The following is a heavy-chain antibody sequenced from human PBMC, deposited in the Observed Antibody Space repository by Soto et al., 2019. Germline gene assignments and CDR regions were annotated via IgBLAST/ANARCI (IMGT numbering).Heavy chain of an antibody. V-gene: IGHV1-18*04. CDR2: ISAYNGNK. CDR1: GYTFPIYG. D-gene: IGHD2-2*01. Sequence: ASVKVSCKASGYTFPIYGISWGRQPPGQGLEWMGWISAYNGNKNYAQKVQGRVTMTTVTSTSTAYMERSSLRSDDTAVYYCARGAPADKRPTDGYWVDPWGQGTLVTV. J-gene: IGHJ5*02. CDR3: ARGAPADKRPTDGYWVDP.